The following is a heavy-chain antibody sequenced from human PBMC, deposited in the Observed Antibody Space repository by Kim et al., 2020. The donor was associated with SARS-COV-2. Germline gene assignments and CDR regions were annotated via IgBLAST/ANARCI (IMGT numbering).Heavy chain of an antibody. CDR3: ARNYGSSWPAYFDY. Sequence: GGSLRLSCAASGFTFSTYEMNWVRQAPGKGLEWVSFISTGGDVIYYADSVKGRFTISRDTAKNSLYLQMNSLRAEDTAVYYCARNYGSSWPAYFDYWGQGTLVTVSS. V-gene: IGHV3-48*03. J-gene: IGHJ4*02. D-gene: IGHD6-13*01. CDR2: ISTGGDVI. CDR1: GFTFSTYE.